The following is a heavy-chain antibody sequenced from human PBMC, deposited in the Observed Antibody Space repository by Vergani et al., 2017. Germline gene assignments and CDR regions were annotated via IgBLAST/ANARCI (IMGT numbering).Heavy chain of an antibody. CDR3: AKHFRGWGIDY. CDR2: IQFDGSNQ. J-gene: IGHJ4*02. V-gene: IGHV3-30*02. CDR1: GFTLSNYD. D-gene: IGHD3-16*01. Sequence: QVPLVESGGGVVQRGGSLRLSCATSGFTLSNYDMQWIRQGPGKGLEFVAFIQFDGSNQYYANSVKGRFTLSRDFYKNTLYLQMNSLRTDDTATYYCAKHFRGWGIDYWGQGTQVIVSS.